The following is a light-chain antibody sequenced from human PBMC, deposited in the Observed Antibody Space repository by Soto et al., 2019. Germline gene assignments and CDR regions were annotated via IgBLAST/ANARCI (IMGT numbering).Light chain of an antibody. V-gene: IGLV2-8*01. Sequence: QSALTQPPSASGSPGQSVTISCTGTSSDVGGYNYVSWYQQHPGKAPKLIIYEDTKRPSGVPYRFTGSKSGNTASLTVSGGQAEDEADYYCSSYEGSNSWAVFGGGTKLTVL. CDR2: EDT. CDR1: SSDVGGYNY. CDR3: SSYEGSNSWAV. J-gene: IGLJ3*02.